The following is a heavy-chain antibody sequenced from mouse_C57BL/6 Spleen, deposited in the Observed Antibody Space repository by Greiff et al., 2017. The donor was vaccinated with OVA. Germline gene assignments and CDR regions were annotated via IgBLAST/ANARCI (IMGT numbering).Heavy chain of an antibody. CDR3: ARGGNHYAMDY. Sequence: VQLQESGAELVRPGTSVKMSCKASGYTFTNYWIGWAKQRPGHGLEWIGDIYPGGGYTNYNEKLKGKATLTEDKSSSTAYMQFSSLTSEDSAIYYCARGGNHYAMDYWGQGTSVTVSS. J-gene: IGHJ4*01. D-gene: IGHD1-1*02. V-gene: IGHV1-63*01. CDR1: GYTFTNYW. CDR2: IYPGGGYT.